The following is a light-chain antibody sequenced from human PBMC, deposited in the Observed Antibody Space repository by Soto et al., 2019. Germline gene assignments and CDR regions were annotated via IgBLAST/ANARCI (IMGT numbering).Light chain of an antibody. J-gene: IGKJ1*01. CDR3: QQYQNSPRT. V-gene: IGKV3-20*01. CDR1: QSVGGSS. CDR2: DTS. Sequence: ETVLTQSPGTLSLSPGERATVSCRASQSVGGSSLAWYQQRPGQAPRLLIYDTSKRATGIPDQFSGSGSGTDFTLTISRLEPEDFAVYYCQQYQNSPRTFGQGTKVEIK.